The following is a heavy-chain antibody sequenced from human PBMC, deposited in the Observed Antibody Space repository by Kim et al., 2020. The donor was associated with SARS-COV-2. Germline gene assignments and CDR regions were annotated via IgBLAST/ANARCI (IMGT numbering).Heavy chain of an antibody. CDR3: ARVRNWSSSWYVENWFDP. CDR2: IYYSGST. CDR1: GGSISCYY. D-gene: IGHD6-13*01. J-gene: IGHJ5*02. V-gene: IGHV4-59*01. Sequence: SETLSLTCTVYGGSISCYYWSWIRQPPGQGLEWIGYIYYSGSTNYNPSLKSRVTISVDTSKNQFSLRLSSVTAADTAVYYCARVRNWSSSWYVENWFDPWGQGTLVTVSS.